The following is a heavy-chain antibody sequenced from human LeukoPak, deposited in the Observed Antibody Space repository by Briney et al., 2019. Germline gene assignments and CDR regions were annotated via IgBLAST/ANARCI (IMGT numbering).Heavy chain of an antibody. V-gene: IGHV3-30*02. Sequence: GGSLRLSCAASGFNFSSYEMNWVRQAPGKGLEWVAYIQYDRTNEQYAHSVKGRFRISRDNSNNILYLQMNSLRTEDTAVYYCAKDRCSNGIGCYYYYMEVWGKGTTVTISS. CDR3: AKDRCSNGIGCYYYYMEV. CDR2: IQYDRTNE. CDR1: GFNFSSYE. D-gene: IGHD2-8*01. J-gene: IGHJ6*03.